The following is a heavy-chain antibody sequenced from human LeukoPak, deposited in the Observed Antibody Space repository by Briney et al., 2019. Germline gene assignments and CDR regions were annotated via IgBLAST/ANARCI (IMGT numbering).Heavy chain of an antibody. CDR2: IYSRGST. CDR1: DGSISSYY. V-gene: IGHV4-59*01. J-gene: IGHJ3*02. D-gene: IGHD6-19*01. CDR3: ARYNSGWYAFDI. Sequence: SETLSLTCAVSDGSISSYYWSWIRQPPGEGLEWIGYIYSRGSTNYNPSFKSRITISVDTSKNQFSLKLSSVTAADTAVYYCARYNSGWYAFDIWGQGTMVTISS.